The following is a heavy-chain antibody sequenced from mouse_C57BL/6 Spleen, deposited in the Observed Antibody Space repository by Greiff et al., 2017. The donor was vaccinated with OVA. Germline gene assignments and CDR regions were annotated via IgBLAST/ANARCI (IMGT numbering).Heavy chain of an antibody. D-gene: IGHD2-14*01. Sequence: VQRVESGPELVKPGASVKISCKASGYAFSSSWMNWVKQRTGKGLEWIGRIYPGDGDTNYNGKFKGKATLTADKSSSTAYMQLSSLTSEDSAVYFCARRGYRGIRYLDVWGTGTTVTVSS. V-gene: IGHV1-82*01. CDR1: GYAFSSSW. CDR2: IYPGDGDT. J-gene: IGHJ1*03. CDR3: ARRGYRGIRYLDV.